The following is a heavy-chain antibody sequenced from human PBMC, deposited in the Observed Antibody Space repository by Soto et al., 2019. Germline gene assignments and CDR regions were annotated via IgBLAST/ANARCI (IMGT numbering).Heavy chain of an antibody. J-gene: IGHJ6*02. V-gene: IGHV1-18*01. CDR2: ISAYNGNT. CDR3: ARDMPPVLRFLEWLRRGMDV. D-gene: IGHD3-3*01. Sequence: ASVNVSCKSSGYTFTSYCISWGRQAPGQGLECMGWISAYNGNTNYAQKLQGRVTMTTDTSTSTAYMELRSLRSDDTAVYYCARDMPPVLRFLEWLRRGMDVWGQGTTVTVSS. CDR1: GYTFTSYC.